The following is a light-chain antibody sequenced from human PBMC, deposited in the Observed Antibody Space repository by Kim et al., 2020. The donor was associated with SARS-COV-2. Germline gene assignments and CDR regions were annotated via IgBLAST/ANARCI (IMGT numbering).Light chain of an antibody. J-gene: IGLJ3*02. V-gene: IGLV6-57*01. CDR3: QSYDDNIWV. Sequence: NFMLTQSHSVSESPGKTVIISCTRSSGSIVSDFVQWFQQRPGRSPTTVIYEDHKRPSGVPDRFSGSVDSSSNSASLTISGLRTEDEADYYCQSYDDNIWVFGGGTQLTVL. CDR1: SGSIVSDF. CDR2: EDH.